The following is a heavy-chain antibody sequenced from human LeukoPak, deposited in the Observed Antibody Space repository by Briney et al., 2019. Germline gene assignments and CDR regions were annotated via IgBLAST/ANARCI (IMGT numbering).Heavy chain of an antibody. D-gene: IGHD3-22*01. Sequence: GRSLRLSCAASGFTFSSYAMHWVRQAPGKGLEWVAVISYDGSNKYYADSVKGRFTISRDNSKNTLYLQMNSLRAEDTAVYYCAREDDSSGSHDYWGQGTLVTVSS. J-gene: IGHJ4*02. CDR2: ISYDGSNK. CDR1: GFTFSSYA. CDR3: AREDDSSGSHDY. V-gene: IGHV3-30-3*01.